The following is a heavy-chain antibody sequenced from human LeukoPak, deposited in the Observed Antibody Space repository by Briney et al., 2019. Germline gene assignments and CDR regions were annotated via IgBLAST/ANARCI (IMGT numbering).Heavy chain of an antibody. V-gene: IGHV1-46*01. CDR2: INPSGGST. CDR1: GYTFTSYY. Sequence: ASVNVSFRASGYTFTSYYMHWERQAPGQGLEWMGIINPSGGSTSYAQKFQGRVTITRDTSTSTVYMELSSLRSEDTAVYYCASDLWAAAGGVFDYWCQGPLVTVSS. CDR3: ASDLWAAAGGVFDY. D-gene: IGHD6-13*01. J-gene: IGHJ4*02.